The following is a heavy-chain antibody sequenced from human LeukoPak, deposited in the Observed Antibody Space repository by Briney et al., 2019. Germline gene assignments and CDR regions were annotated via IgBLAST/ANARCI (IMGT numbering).Heavy chain of an antibody. V-gene: IGHV4-4*09. Sequence: PSETLSLTCNVSGGSISSYYWGWIRQPPGKGLEWIGYIYTSGSTNCNPSLKSRVAISVDTSKNQFSLTLSSVTAADTAVYYCARRWYSWHDHAFDIWGQGTMVTVSS. J-gene: IGHJ3*02. CDR2: IYTSGST. CDR1: GGSISSYY. D-gene: IGHD1-1*01. CDR3: ARRWYSWHDHAFDI.